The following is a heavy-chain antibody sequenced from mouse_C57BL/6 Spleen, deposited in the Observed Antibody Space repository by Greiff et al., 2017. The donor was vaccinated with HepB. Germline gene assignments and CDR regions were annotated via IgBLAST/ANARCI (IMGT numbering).Heavy chain of an antibody. CDR2: IRSKSSNYAT. Sequence: EVQRVESGGGLVQPKGSLKLSCAASGFTFNTYAMHWVRQAPGKGLEWVARIRSKSSNYATYYADSVKDRFTISRDDSQSMLYLQMNNLKTEDTAMYYCVRGNDGYSSYAMDYWGQGTSVTVSS. CDR1: GFTFNTYA. V-gene: IGHV10-3*01. CDR3: VRGNDGYSSYAMDY. J-gene: IGHJ4*01. D-gene: IGHD2-3*01.